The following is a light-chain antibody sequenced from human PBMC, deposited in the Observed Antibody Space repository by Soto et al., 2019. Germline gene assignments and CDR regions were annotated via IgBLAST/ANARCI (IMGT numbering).Light chain of an antibody. CDR1: QSVSSY. CDR3: QHYSNWPLT. Sequence: EIVLTQSPATLSLSPGERATLSCRASQSVSSYLAWYQQKPGQAPRLLIYDASNRATGIPARFSGSGSGTDFTLTISSLESEDFAVYYCQHYSNWPLTFGGGTKVDIK. CDR2: DAS. J-gene: IGKJ4*01. V-gene: IGKV3-11*01.